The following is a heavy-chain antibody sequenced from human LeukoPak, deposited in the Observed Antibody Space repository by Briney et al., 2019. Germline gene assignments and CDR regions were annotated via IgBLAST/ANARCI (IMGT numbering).Heavy chain of an antibody. Sequence: ASVKVSCKASGYTFTSYGISWVRQAPGQGLEWMGWISANNGNTNYAQKLQGRVTMTTDTSTSTAYMELRSLRSDDTAVYYCARSGSYFSDDAFDIWGQGTMVTVSS. CDR1: GYTFTSYG. D-gene: IGHD3-10*01. CDR3: ARSGSYFSDDAFDI. J-gene: IGHJ3*02. V-gene: IGHV1-18*01. CDR2: ISANNGNT.